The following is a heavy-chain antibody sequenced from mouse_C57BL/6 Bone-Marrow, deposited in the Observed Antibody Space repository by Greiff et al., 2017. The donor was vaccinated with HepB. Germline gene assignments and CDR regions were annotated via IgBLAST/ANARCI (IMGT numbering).Heavy chain of an antibody. D-gene: IGHD1-1*01. CDR2: IDPENGDT. J-gene: IGHJ2*01. Sequence: EVQLQQSGAELVRPGASVKLSCTASGFNIKDDYMHWVKQRPEQGLEWIGWIDPENGDTEYASKFQGKATITADTSSNTAYLQLSSLTSEDTAVYYCTTSRITTVVGYWGQGTTLTVSS. V-gene: IGHV14-4*01. CDR1: GFNIKDDY. CDR3: TTSRITTVVGY.